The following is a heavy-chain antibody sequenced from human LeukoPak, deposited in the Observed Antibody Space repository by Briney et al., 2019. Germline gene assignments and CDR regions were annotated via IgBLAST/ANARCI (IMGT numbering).Heavy chain of an antibody. CDR1: GYTFTDYY. V-gene: IGHV1-2*02. Sequence: ASVKVSCKASGYTFTDYYFNWVRQAPGQGLEWMGWINPNSGGTHYAQNFQDRVTMTRDTPISTAYMEVSRLTSDDTAVYYCARTLTTAAWDYWGQGTLVTVSS. CDR2: INPNSGGT. J-gene: IGHJ4*02. D-gene: IGHD4-17*01. CDR3: ARTLTTAAWDY.